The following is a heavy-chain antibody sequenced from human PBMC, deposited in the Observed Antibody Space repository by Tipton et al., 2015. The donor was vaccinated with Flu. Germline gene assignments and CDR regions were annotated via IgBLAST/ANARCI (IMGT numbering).Heavy chain of an antibody. J-gene: IGHJ4*01. Sequence: TLSLTCTVSGGSIRSHYWSWIRQPPGKTLEWIGCMFYTGNTDHNPSLRSRVTMSIDTSRSVFSLKLDSVTAADTAVYYCAKSTASFDYWGQGILDTVSS. CDR3: AKSTASFDY. CDR2: MFYTGNT. D-gene: IGHD4-17*01. CDR1: GGSIRSHY. V-gene: IGHV4-59*11.